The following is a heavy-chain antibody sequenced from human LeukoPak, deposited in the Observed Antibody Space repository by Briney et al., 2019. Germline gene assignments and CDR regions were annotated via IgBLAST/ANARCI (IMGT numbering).Heavy chain of an antibody. Sequence: SQTLSLTCAVSGGSISSGGYSWSWIRQPPGKGLEWIGYIYHSGSTYYNPSLKSRVTISVDRSKNQFSLKLSSVTAADTAVYYCARSLGSGRSYYYYGMDVWGQGTTVTVSS. CDR3: ARSLGSGRSYYYYGMDV. J-gene: IGHJ6*02. D-gene: IGHD3-10*02. CDR2: IYHSGST. V-gene: IGHV4-30-2*01. CDR1: GGSISSGGYS.